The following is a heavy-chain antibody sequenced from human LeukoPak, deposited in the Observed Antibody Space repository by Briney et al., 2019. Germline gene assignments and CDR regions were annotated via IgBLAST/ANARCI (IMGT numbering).Heavy chain of an antibody. Sequence: GRSLRLSCAASGFTFSSYAMHWVRQAPGKGLEWVAVISYDGSNKYYADSVKGRFTISRDNSKNTLYLQMNSLRAEDTAVYYCARDQDHSGYDYVDYWGQGTLVTVSS. V-gene: IGHV3-30*04. CDR2: ISYDGSNK. J-gene: IGHJ4*02. CDR1: GFTFSSYA. CDR3: ARDQDHSGYDYVDY. D-gene: IGHD5-12*01.